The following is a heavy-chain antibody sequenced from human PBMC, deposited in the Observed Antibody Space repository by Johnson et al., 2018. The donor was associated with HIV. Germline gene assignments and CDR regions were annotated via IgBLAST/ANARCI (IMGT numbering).Heavy chain of an antibody. CDR1: GFTFSNAW. D-gene: IGHD1-1*01. CDR3: TTGLSWNDAFHI. V-gene: IGHV3-15*01. CDR2: IKSKSDGETT. J-gene: IGHJ3*02. Sequence: VQLVESGGGLVKPGGSLTLSCAVSGFTFSNAWMSWVRQAPGKGLEWVGRIKSKSDGETTDYAAPVRGRFTVSRDDSENTLYLQMNSLKTEDTALYYCTTGLSWNDAFHIWAQGTMVTVSS.